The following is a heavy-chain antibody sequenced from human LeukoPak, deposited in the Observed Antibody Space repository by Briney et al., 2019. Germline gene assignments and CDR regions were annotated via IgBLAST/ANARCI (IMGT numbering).Heavy chain of an antibody. V-gene: IGHV3-48*02. Sequence: GGSLRLSCAASGFTFSSYSMNWVRQAPGRGLEWVSYISSSSSTIYYADSVKGRFIISRDNAKNSLYLQMNSLRDEDTAVYYCARDLKQQLALGIDYWGQGTLVTVSS. CDR3: ARDLKQQLALGIDY. CDR1: GFTFSSYS. CDR2: ISSSSSTI. J-gene: IGHJ4*02. D-gene: IGHD6-13*01.